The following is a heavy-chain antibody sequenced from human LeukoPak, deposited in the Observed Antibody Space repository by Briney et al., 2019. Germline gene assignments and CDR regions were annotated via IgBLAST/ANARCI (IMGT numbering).Heavy chain of an antibody. V-gene: IGHV3-73*01. D-gene: IGHD3-10*01. Sequence: GGSLRLSCAASGFTFSGSAMHWVRQASGKGLEWVGRIRSKANSYATAYAASVKGRFTISRDDSKNTAYLQMNSLRAEDTALYYCARDLLIMVRGVICYWGQGTLVTVSS. CDR3: ARDLLIMVRGVICY. J-gene: IGHJ4*02. CDR2: IRSKANSYAT. CDR1: GFTFSGSA.